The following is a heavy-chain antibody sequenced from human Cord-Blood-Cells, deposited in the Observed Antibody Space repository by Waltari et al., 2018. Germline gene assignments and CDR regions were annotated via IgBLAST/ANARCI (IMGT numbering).Heavy chain of an antibody. D-gene: IGHD3-10*01. CDR1: GYTFTGYY. CDR2: INPNSGGT. Sequence: QVQLVQSGAEVKKPGASVKVSCKASGYTFTGYYMHWVRQAPGQGLEWMGWINPNSGGTNYAQKFQGSVTMTRDTSISTAYMELSRLRSDDTAVYYCAREGESYYYYYGMDVWGQGTTVTVSS. J-gene: IGHJ6*02. CDR3: AREGESYYYYYGMDV. V-gene: IGHV1-2*02.